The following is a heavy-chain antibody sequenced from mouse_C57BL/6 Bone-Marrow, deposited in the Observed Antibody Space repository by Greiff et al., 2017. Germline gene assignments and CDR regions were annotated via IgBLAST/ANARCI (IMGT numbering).Heavy chain of an antibody. CDR3: AREGDYYGSSCLSY. CDR1: GYTFTSYC. D-gene: IGHD1-1*01. CDR2: IDPSDSYP. J-gene: IGHJ2*01. Sequence: QVQLQQPGAELVLPGASVKLSCKASGYTFTSYCMHWVQQRPGQGLEWIGEIDPSDSYPNYNQKFKGKSTLTVDKSSSTAYMQLSSLTSEDSAVYYGAREGDYYGSSCLSYWGQGTTLTVSA. V-gene: IGHV1-69*01.